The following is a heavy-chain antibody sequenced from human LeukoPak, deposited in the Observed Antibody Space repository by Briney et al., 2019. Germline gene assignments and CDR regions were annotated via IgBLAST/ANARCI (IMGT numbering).Heavy chain of an antibody. CDR2: IIPIFGTA. Sequence: SVKVSCKSSGYTFTTYGITWVRQAPGQGLEWMGGIIPIFGTANYAQTFQDRVTLTADESTNTAYMELNSLRSEDTAVYYCARAPSRYSNVERSVGRWFYYYMDVWGQGTTVTVSS. D-gene: IGHD4-11*01. V-gene: IGHV1-69*13. J-gene: IGHJ6*03. CDR1: GYTFTTYG. CDR3: ARAPSRYSNVERSVGRWFYYYMDV.